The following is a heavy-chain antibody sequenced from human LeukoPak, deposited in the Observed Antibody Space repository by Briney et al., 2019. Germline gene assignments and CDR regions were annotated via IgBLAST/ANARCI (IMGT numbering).Heavy chain of an antibody. J-gene: IGHJ3*02. CDR1: GGSISSYY. CDR3: ARASEDAFDI. V-gene: IGHV4-59*01. CDR2: IYYSGST. Sequence: LETLSLTCTVSGGSISSYYWSWIRQPPGKGLEWIGYIYYSGSTNYNPSLKSRVTISVDTSKNQFSLKLSSVTAADTAVYYCARASEDAFDIWGQGTMVTVSS.